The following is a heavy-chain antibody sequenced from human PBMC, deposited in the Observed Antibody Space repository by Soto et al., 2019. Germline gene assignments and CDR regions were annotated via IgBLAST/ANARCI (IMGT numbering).Heavy chain of an antibody. CDR2: ILYGGGT. CDR3: AKGFSSGWYVDS. Sequence: QVQLQESGPGLVKPSGTLSLTCNVSGDSVNSTAFYWSWIRQPPGKTLEWIGFILYGGGTSSNPSLRGRVRISIDTSRNQFSLHLTSVSAADTGVYFCAKGFSSGWYVDSWGRGTLVTVSS. J-gene: IGHJ4*02. V-gene: IGHV4-61*08. D-gene: IGHD6-19*01. CDR1: GDSVNSTAFY.